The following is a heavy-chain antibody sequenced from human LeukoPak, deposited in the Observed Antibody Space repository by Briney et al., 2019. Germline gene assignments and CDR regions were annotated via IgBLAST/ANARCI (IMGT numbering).Heavy chain of an antibody. CDR3: ARLDGSGYYGIDY. CDR2: VSYSGTT. Sequence: SSETLSLTCAVYGGSFSGYYWSWIRQPPEKGLEWIGAVSYSGTTSYNPSLESRVTMSVDTSKNQFFLKVSSVTAADTAVYYCARLDGSGYYGIDYWGQGTLVTVSS. CDR1: GGSFSGYY. V-gene: IGHV4-34*01. J-gene: IGHJ4*02. D-gene: IGHD3-22*01.